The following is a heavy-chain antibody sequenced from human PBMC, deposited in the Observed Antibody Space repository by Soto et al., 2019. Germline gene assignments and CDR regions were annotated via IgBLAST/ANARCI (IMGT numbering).Heavy chain of an antibody. CDR3: AKDQEDIVVVPAAMGRVAFDI. CDR1: GFTFSSYA. D-gene: IGHD2-2*01. J-gene: IGHJ3*02. V-gene: IGHV3-23*01. CDR2: ISGSGGST. Sequence: PGGSLRLSCAASGFTFSSYAMSWVRQAPGKGLEWVSAISGSGGSTYYADSVKGRFTISRDNSKNTLYLQMNSLRAEDTAVYYCAKDQEDIVVVPAAMGRVAFDIWGHGTMVTVSS.